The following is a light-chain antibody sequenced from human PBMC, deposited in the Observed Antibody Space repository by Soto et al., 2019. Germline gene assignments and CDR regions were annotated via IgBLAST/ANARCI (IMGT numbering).Light chain of an antibody. J-gene: IGKJ1*01. CDR3: QQYNTWPRT. V-gene: IGKV3-15*01. CDR1: QSVSTN. CDR2: AAS. Sequence: EIVLTQSPATLSLSPGARATLSCRASQSVSTNLAWYQQKPGQAPRFLIYAASTRASGIPARFSGRGSGTEFNLTISSLQSEDFAVYYCQQYNTWPRTFGQGTKVDIK.